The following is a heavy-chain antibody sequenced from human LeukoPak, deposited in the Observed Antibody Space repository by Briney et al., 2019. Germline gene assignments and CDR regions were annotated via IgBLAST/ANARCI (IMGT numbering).Heavy chain of an antibody. CDR3: VRDSRINWYYN. Sequence: SETLSLTCTVSGAFISYRSYYWGWIRQPPGKGLEWIGTIYYSGGIYYTPSLQSRVSISIDTSKNLFSLSLNSVTAADTAVYFCVRDSRINWYYNWGQGTLVTVSS. J-gene: IGHJ4*02. D-gene: IGHD1-7*01. CDR1: GAFISYRSYY. CDR2: IYYSGGI. V-gene: IGHV4-39*07.